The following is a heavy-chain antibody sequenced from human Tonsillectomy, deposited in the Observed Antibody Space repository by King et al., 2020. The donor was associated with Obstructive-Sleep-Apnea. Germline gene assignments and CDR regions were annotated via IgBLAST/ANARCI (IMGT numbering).Heavy chain of an antibody. V-gene: IGHV3-23*04. CDR3: ASTGRVDTSAYYSRLDY. Sequence: VQLVESGGGLVQPGGSLRLSCAASGFTFSSYAMSWVRQAPGKGLGGLEWVSAISGSWGSTYYAGSVKGRFTISRDNSKNTLYLQMNSLRAEDTAVYYCASTGRVDTSAYYSRLDYWGQGTLVTVSS. J-gene: IGHJ4*02. CDR2: ISGSWGST. D-gene: IGHD3-22*01. CDR1: GFTFSSYA.